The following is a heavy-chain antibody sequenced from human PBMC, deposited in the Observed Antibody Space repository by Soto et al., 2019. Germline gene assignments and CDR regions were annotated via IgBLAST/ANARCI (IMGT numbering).Heavy chain of an antibody. Sequence: PSETLSLTYAVSGGSFGDYYWSWIRQLPGKGLECIGEISQSGSTNYNPTLKSRVTISMDTSNNQFSLNLNSVTAADTAVYYCARGLRASFGVRLSYYYYGMDVWGQGTTVTVSS. D-gene: IGHD3-10*01. CDR1: GGSFGDYY. CDR3: ARGLRASFGVRLSYYYYGMDV. CDR2: ISQSGST. V-gene: IGHV4-34*01. J-gene: IGHJ6*01.